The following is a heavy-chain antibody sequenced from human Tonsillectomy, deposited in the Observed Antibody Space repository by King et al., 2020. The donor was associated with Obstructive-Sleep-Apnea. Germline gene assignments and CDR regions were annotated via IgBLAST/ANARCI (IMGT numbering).Heavy chain of an antibody. Sequence: QLVQSGAEVKKPGASVKVSCEASGYTFTSYYMHWVRQAPGQGLEWMGIFNPSGGSTNYAQKFQDRVTMTWDPSTTTVYVELSSLRSEDTAVYYCARVVYFGLGLLEYDFDSWGQGTLVTVSS. CDR3: ARVVYFGLGLLEYDFDS. V-gene: IGHV1-46*01. CDR1: GYTFTSYY. CDR2: FNPSGGST. J-gene: IGHJ4*02. D-gene: IGHD3-10*01.